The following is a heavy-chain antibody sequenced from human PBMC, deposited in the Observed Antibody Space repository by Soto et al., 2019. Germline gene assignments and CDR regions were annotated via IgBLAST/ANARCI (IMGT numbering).Heavy chain of an antibody. V-gene: IGHV4-30-2*01. CDR2: IYHSGGT. CDR3: ARSLDIVLVPPAMQVGWFDP. Sequence: SETLSLTCAVSGGSISSGGYSWSWIRQPPGKGLEWIGYIYHSGGTYYNPSLKSRVTISVDRSKNQFSLKLSSVTAADTAVYYCARSLDIVLVPPAMQVGWFDPWGQGTLVTVSS. D-gene: IGHD2-2*03. CDR1: GGSISSGGYS. J-gene: IGHJ5*02.